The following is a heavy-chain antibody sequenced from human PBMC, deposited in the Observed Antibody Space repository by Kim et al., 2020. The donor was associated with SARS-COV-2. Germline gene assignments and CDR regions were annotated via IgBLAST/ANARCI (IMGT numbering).Heavy chain of an antibody. V-gene: IGHV5-51*01. CDR3: ATSFRYFDWSIFDY. J-gene: IGHJ4*02. D-gene: IGHD3-9*01. CDR2: IYPGDSDT. Sequence: GESLKISCKGSGYSFTSYWIGWVRQMPGKGLEWMGIIYPGDSDTRYSPSFQGQVTISADKSISTAYLQWSSLKAADTAIYYCATSFRYFDWSIFDYWGQGTLVTVSS. CDR1: GYSFTSYW.